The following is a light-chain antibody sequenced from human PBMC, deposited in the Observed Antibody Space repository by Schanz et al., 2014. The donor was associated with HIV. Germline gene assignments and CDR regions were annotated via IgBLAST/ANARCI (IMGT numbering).Light chain of an antibody. V-gene: IGLV1-47*01. CDR2: RNN. J-gene: IGLJ2*01. Sequence: QSVLTQPPSASGTPGQRVTISCSGSSSNIGSNYVYWYQQLPGTAPKLLIYRNNQRPSGVPDRFSGSKSGNTASLTVSGLQAEDEADYYCSSYAGSLPLVFGGGTKLTVL. CDR1: SSNIGSNY. CDR3: SSYAGSLPLV.